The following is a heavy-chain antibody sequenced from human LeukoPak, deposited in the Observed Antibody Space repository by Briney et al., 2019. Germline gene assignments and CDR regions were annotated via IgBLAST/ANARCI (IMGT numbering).Heavy chain of an antibody. D-gene: IGHD1-26*01. CDR2: INPKSGGT. CDR3: ARDRSYTAPPDD. J-gene: IGHJ4*02. CDR1: GHTFTGYQ. V-gene: IGHV1-2*02. Sequence: ASVKVSCKASGHTFTGYQMHWVRQAPGQRLEWMGWINPKSGGTNYVQKFKGRVTMTRDTSISTAYMELSRLTSDDTAVYYCARDRSYTAPPDDWGQGTLVTVSA.